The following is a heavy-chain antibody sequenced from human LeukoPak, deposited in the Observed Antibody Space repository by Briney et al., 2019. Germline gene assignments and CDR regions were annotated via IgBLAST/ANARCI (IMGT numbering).Heavy chain of an antibody. Sequence: PGGSLRLSCAASGFTFSNAWMSWVRQAPGKGLEWVGRIKSKTDGGTTDYAAPVKGRFTISRDDSKNTLYLQMNSLKTEDTAVYYCTTAEWLRLGFDYWGQGTLVTVSS. J-gene: IGHJ4*02. V-gene: IGHV3-15*01. CDR3: TTAEWLRLGFDY. CDR2: IKSKTDGGTT. CDR1: GFTFSNAW. D-gene: IGHD5-12*01.